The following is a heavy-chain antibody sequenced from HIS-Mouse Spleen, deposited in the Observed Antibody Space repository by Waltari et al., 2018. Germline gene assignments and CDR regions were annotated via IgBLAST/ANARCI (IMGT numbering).Heavy chain of an antibody. V-gene: IGHV3-33*06. J-gene: IGHJ4*02. CDR2: IWYDGSNK. D-gene: IGHD2-8*01. CDR1: GFTFSSYG. CDR3: AKGGLMVYAIGDY. Sequence: QVQLVESGGGVVQPGRSLILSCAASGFTFSSYGMHWVRPAPGEGLEWGEGIWYDGSNKYYADSVKGRFTISREHSKNTLYLQMNSLRAEDTAVYYCAKGGLMVYAIGDYWGQGTLVTVSS.